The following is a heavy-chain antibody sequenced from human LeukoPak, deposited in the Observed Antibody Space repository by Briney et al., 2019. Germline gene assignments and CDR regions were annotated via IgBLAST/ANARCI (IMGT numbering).Heavy chain of an antibody. J-gene: IGHJ6*03. CDR2: INHSGST. Sequence: SETLSLTCAVYGGSFSGYYWSWIRQPPGKGLEWIGEINHSGSTNYNPSLKSRVTISVDTSKNQFSLKLSSVTAADTAVYYCARHGPGKWEWLRRNYYYYYMDVWGKGTTVTISS. D-gene: IGHD5-12*01. CDR1: GGSFSGYY. CDR3: ARHGPGKWEWLRRNYYYYYMDV. V-gene: IGHV4-34*01.